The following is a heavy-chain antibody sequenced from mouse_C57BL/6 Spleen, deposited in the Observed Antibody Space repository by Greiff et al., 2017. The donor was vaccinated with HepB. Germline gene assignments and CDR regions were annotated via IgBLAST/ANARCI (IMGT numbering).Heavy chain of an antibody. CDR1: GYTFTSYW. CDR3: ARPPHQTAQATYAMDY. J-gene: IGHJ4*01. D-gene: IGHD3-2*02. Sequence: VKLQQPGAELVKPGASVKLSCKASGYTFTSYWMHWVKQRPGRGLEWIGRIDPNSGGTKYNEKFKSKATLTVDKPSSTAYMQLSSLTSEDSAVYYCARPPHQTAQATYAMDYWGQGTSVTVSS. CDR2: IDPNSGGT. V-gene: IGHV1-72*01.